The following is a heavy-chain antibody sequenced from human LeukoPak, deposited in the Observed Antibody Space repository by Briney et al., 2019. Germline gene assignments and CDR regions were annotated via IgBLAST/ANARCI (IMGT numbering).Heavy chain of an antibody. V-gene: IGHV3-23*01. D-gene: IGHD6-19*01. CDR1: GFTFSTYG. CDR2: IGYDGEKT. CDR3: AKTVAGEN. Sequence: GGSLRLSCAASGFTFSTYGMNWDRQAPGKGLDWVSTIGYDGEKTYYTDSVKGRFTISRDNSKNTLYLQMNSLRAEDTAMYYCAKTVAGENWGQGTRVTVSS. J-gene: IGHJ4*02.